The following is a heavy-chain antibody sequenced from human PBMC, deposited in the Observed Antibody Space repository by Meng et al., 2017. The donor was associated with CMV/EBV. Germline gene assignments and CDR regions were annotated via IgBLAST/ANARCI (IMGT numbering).Heavy chain of an antibody. V-gene: IGHV4-34*01. CDR2: INHSGST. CDR1: GGSFSGYY. Sequence: VQLRHCARGRLKPSWTLSCTCHVLGGSFSGYYWSWIRQPPGKGLEWIGEINHSGSTNYNPSLKSRVTISVDTSKNQFSLKLSSVTAADTAVYYCARGVGGWFDPWGQGTLVTVFS. CDR3: ARGVGGWFDP. D-gene: IGHD1-26*01. J-gene: IGHJ5*02.